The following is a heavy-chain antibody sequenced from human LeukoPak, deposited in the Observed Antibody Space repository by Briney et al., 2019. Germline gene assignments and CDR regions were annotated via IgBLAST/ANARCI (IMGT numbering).Heavy chain of an antibody. D-gene: IGHD6-13*01. V-gene: IGHV3-7*01. CDR1: GFTFSSYW. Sequence: PGGSLRLSCAASGFTFSSYWMSWVRQAPGKGLEWVANIKQDGSEKYYVDSVKGRFTISRDNAKNSLYLQMNSLRAEDTAVYYCARERRSSSWYGGYSYEGMDVWGQGTTVTVSS. J-gene: IGHJ6*02. CDR3: ARERRSSSWYGGYSYEGMDV. CDR2: IKQDGSEK.